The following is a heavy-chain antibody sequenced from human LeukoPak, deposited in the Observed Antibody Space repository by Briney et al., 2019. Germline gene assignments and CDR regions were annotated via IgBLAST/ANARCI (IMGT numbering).Heavy chain of an antibody. J-gene: IGHJ4*02. D-gene: IGHD6-6*01. V-gene: IGHV3-33*01. CDR2: IWYDGSNK. CDR3: ARAWDTAAPYYFDY. Sequence: GRSLRLSCAAPGFTFSSYGMHWVRQAPGKGLEWVAVIWYDGSNKYYADSVKGRFTISRDKSKNTLYLQMNSLRAEDKAVYYCARAWDTAAPYYFDYWGQGTLVTVSS. CDR1: GFTFSSYG.